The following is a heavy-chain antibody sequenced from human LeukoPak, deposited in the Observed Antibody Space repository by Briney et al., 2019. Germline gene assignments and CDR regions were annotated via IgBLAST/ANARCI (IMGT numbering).Heavy chain of an antibody. J-gene: IGHJ2*01. D-gene: IGHD2-2*01. CDR2: INPNSGGT. Sequence: ASVKVPCKASGYTFTGYYMHWVRQAPGQGLEWMGWINPNSGGTNYAQKFQGRVTMTRDTSISTAYMELSRLRSDDTAVYYCARDLTDSTWLGWYFDLWGRGTLVTVSS. CDR3: ARDLTDSTWLGWYFDL. V-gene: IGHV1-2*02. CDR1: GYTFTGYY.